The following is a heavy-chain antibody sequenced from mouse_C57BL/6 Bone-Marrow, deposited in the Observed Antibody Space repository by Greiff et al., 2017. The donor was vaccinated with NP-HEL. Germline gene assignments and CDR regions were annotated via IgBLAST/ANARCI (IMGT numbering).Heavy chain of an antibody. J-gene: IGHJ4*01. D-gene: IGHD2-4*01. CDR3: ARGGMIKGYYYAMDY. Sequence: VQLQQSGPELVKPGASVKISCKASGYAFSSSWMNWVKQRPGKGLEWIGRIYPGDGDTNYNGKFKGKATLTADKSSSTAYMQLSSLTSEDSAVYFCARGGMIKGYYYAMDYWGQGTSVTVSS. V-gene: IGHV1-82*01. CDR1: GYAFSSSW. CDR2: IYPGDGDT.